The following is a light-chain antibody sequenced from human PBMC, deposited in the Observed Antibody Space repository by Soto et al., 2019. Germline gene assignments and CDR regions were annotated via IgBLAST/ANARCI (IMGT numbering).Light chain of an antibody. CDR2: GAS. Sequence: EIVLTQSPGTLSLSPGERATLSCRASQSVSSNYLTWYQQKPGQAPRLLIYGASSRATGIPDRFSGSGSGTDFTLTISRLEPEDFAVYYCQQYGSSPFTFGPGTTLDIK. J-gene: IGKJ3*01. CDR1: QSVSSNY. CDR3: QQYGSSPFT. V-gene: IGKV3-20*01.